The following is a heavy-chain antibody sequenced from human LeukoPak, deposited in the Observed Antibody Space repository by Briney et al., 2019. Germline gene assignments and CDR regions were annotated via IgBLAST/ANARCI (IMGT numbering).Heavy chain of an antibody. D-gene: IGHD4-23*01. Sequence: SETLSLTCTVSGGSISSSVYYWGWIRQPPGKGLEWIGSIYYSGSTYYHPSLKSRVTISVDRSKNQFSLKLSSVTAADTAMYYCARRASTVVTFNDYWGQGTLVTVSS. J-gene: IGHJ4*02. CDR2: IYYSGST. V-gene: IGHV4-39*01. CDR3: ARRASTVVTFNDY. CDR1: GGSISSSVYY.